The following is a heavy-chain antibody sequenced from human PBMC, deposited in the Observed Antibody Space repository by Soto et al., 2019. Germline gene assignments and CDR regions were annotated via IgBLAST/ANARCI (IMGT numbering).Heavy chain of an antibody. CDR1: GGSISSSSYY. CDR3: ARHRRVEFRGWFDP. J-gene: IGHJ5*02. V-gene: IGHV4-39*01. CDR2: IYYSGST. Sequence: SETLSLTCTVSGGSISSSSYYWGWIRQPPGKGLEWIGSIYYSGSTYYNPSLKSRVTISVDTSKNQFSLKLSSVTAADTAVYYCARHRRVEFRGWFDPWGQGTLVTVSS. D-gene: IGHD3-10*01.